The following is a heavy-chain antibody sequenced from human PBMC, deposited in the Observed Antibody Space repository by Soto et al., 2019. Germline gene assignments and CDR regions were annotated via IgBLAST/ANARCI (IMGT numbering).Heavy chain of an antibody. CDR2: INHSGST. D-gene: IGHD6-19*01. J-gene: IGHJ4*02. V-gene: IGHV4-34*01. Sequence: SETLSLTCAVYGGSFSGYYWSWIRQPPGKGLEWIGEINHSGSTNYNPSLKSRVTISVDTSKNQFSLKLSSVTAADTAVYYCARVRLRMPGIAVAGYDYWGQGTLVTVSS. CDR3: ARVRLRMPGIAVAGYDY. CDR1: GGSFSGYY.